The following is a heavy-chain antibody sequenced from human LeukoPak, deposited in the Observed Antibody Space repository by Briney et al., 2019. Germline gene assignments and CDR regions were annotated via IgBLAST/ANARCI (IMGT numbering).Heavy chain of an antibody. D-gene: IGHD3-10*01. V-gene: IGHV4-61*01. CDR2: IYYSGST. Sequence: SETLSLTCTVSGYSISSGYYWSWIRQPPGKGLEWIGYIYYSGSTDYNPSLKSRVTISVETSKNQFSLKLSSVTAADTAVYYCARGLWFGDAFDIWGQGTMVTVSS. CDR1: GYSISSGYY. CDR3: ARGLWFGDAFDI. J-gene: IGHJ3*02.